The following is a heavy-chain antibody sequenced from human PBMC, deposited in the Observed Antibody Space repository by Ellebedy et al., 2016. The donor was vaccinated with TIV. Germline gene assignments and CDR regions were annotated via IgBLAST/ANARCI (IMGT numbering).Heavy chain of an antibody. CDR1: GGTFSSYA. CDR3: ARVPKGSGSYYRWFDP. CDR2: IVPIFGTT. Sequence: SVKVSCXASGGTFSSYAISWVRQAPGQGLEWMGGIVPIFGTTKYAQRFQGRVTITADESTSTAYMELSSLRSEDTAVYYCARVPKGSGSYYRWFDPWGQGTLVTVSS. D-gene: IGHD3-10*01. J-gene: IGHJ5*02. V-gene: IGHV1-69*13.